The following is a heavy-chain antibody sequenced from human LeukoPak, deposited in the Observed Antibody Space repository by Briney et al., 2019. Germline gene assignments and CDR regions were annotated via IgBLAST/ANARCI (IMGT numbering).Heavy chain of an antibody. V-gene: IGHV1-69*13. J-gene: IGHJ4*02. D-gene: IGHD3-3*01. CDR1: GGTFSSYA. CDR2: IIPIFGTA. CDR3: ARAEELRYDFWSGLGY. Sequence: GASVRVSCKASGGTFSSYAISWVRQAPGQGLEWMGGIIPIFGTANYAQKFQGRVTITADESTSTAYMELSSLRSEDTAVYYCARAEELRYDFWSGLGYWGQGTLVTVSS.